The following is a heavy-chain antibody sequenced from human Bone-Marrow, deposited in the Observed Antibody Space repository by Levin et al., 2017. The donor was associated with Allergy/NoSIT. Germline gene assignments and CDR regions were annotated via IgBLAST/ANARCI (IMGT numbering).Heavy chain of an antibody. V-gene: IGHV3-11*01. J-gene: IGHJ4*02. D-gene: IGHD3-22*01. CDR3: ARAAPHYYDSSGPYYFDY. Sequence: GESLKISCAASGFTFSDYYMSWIRQAPGKGLEWVSYISSSGSTIYYADSVKGRFTISRDNAKNSLYLQMNSLRAEDTAVYYCARAAPHYYDSSGPYYFDYWGQGTLVTVSS. CDR1: GFTFSDYY. CDR2: ISSSGSTI.